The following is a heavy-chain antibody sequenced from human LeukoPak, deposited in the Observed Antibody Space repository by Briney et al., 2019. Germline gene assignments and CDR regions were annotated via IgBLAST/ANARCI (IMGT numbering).Heavy chain of an antibody. D-gene: IGHD2-21*02. CDR1: GFTFSSYG. V-gene: IGHV3-30*18. CDR2: ISYDGSNK. CDR3: AKQHVVVVTAITYYYYGMDV. Sequence: SGGSLRLSCAASGFTFSSYGMHWVRQAPGKGLEXXXXISYDGSNKYYADSVKGRFTISRDNSKNTLYLQMNSLRAEDTAVYYCAKQHVVVVTAITYYYYGMDVWGQGTTVTVSS. J-gene: IGHJ6*02.